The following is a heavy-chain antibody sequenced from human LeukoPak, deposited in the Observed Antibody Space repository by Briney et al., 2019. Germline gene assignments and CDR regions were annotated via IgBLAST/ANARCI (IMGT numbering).Heavy chain of an antibody. V-gene: IGHV4-59*01. Sequence: SETLSLTCTVSGGSISSYYWSWIRQPPGKGLEWIGYIYYSGSTNYNPSLKSRVTISVDTSKNQFSLKLSSVTAADTAVYYCAREIGDRDGYSFDYWGQGNLVTVSS. CDR2: IYYSGST. CDR3: AREIGDRDGYSFDY. CDR1: GGSISSYY. J-gene: IGHJ4*02. D-gene: IGHD5-24*01.